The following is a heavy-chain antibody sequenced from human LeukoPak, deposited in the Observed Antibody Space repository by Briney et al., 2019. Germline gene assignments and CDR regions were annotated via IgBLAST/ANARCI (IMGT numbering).Heavy chain of an antibody. CDR2: IVVGSGNT. CDR1: GFTFTSSA. J-gene: IGHJ4*02. CDR3: AADRLAAASFDY. Sequence: SVKVSCKASGFTFTSSAMQWVRQARGQRLEWIGWIVVGSGNTNYAQKFQERVTITRDMSTSTAYMELSSLTSEDTAVYYCAADRLAAASFDYWGQGTLVTVSS. V-gene: IGHV1-58*02. D-gene: IGHD6-13*01.